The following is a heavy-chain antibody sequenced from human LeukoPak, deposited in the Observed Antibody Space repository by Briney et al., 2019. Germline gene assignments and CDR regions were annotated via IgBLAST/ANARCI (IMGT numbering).Heavy chain of an antibody. V-gene: IGHV3-23*01. Sequence: GGSLRLSCAASGFTFSSYAMSWVRQAPGKGLEWVSAISGSGGSTYYADSVKGRFTISRDNSKNTLYLQMNSLRAEDTAVYYCAITMEYYDFWSGHYPGAFDIWGQGTMVTVSS. D-gene: IGHD3-3*01. CDR3: AITMEYYDFWSGHYPGAFDI. CDR2: ISGSGGST. J-gene: IGHJ3*02. CDR1: GFTFSSYA.